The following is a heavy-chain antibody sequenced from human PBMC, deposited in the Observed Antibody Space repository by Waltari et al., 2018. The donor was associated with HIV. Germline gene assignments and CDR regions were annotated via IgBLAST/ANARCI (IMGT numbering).Heavy chain of an antibody. CDR2: IDHSGVT. CDR1: GGSFSDYY. Sequence: QVQLKQWGAGLLKPSETLSPTCAVYGGSFSDYYWNWIRQPPGMGLEWLGEIDHSGVTNYNPSLKSRVTISIDTSKSQFSLKLTSVTAADTAVYYCARSSVLRYHGSWFDAWGQGGLVTVSS. D-gene: IGHD3-9*01. CDR3: ARSSVLRYHGSWFDA. V-gene: IGHV4-34*01. J-gene: IGHJ5*02.